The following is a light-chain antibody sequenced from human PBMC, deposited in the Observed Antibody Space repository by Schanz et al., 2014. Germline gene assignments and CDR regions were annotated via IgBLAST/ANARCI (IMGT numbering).Light chain of an antibody. CDR1: HSVSTN. Sequence: EIVLTQSPGTLSVSPGQRATLSCRASHSVSTNLAWYQQKPGQAPRLLIYGASNRATGIPARFSGSGSGTDFTLTISSLEPEDFAVYYCQQRSNWPPLTFGGGTKVEIK. CDR3: QQRSNWPPLT. CDR2: GAS. V-gene: IGKV3-11*01. J-gene: IGKJ4*01.